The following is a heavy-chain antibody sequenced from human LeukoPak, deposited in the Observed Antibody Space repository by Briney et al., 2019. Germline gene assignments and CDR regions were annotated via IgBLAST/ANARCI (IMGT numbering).Heavy chain of an antibody. J-gene: IGHJ6*03. D-gene: IGHD5-18*01. CDR3: ARAPHIQLWLHRHFYYMDV. V-gene: IGHV4-38-2*02. CDR2: IYHSGGT. CDR1: GYSISSGYY. Sequence: PSETLSLTCTVSGYSISSGYYWDWIRQPPGKGLEWIGSIYHSGGTYYNPSLKSRVTISVDTSKNQFSLKLSSVTAADTAAYYCARAPHIQLWLHRHFYYMDVWGKGTTVTVSS.